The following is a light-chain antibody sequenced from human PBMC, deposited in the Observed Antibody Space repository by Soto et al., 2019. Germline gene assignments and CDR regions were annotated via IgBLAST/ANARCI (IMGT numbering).Light chain of an antibody. V-gene: IGKV4-1*01. Sequence: DIVMTQSPDSLAVSLGERATINYKSSQSVLHSPNNKNYLAWYQQQPGQPPKLLIYWASTRESGVPDRFSGSGSGTDFTLTISSLQAEDVAVYYCHQYNGIPWTFGQGTKVEIK. CDR3: HQYNGIPWT. CDR2: WAS. J-gene: IGKJ1*01. CDR1: QSVLHSPNNKNY.